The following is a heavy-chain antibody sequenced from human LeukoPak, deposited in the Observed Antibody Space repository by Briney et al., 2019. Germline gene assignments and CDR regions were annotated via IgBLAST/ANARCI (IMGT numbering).Heavy chain of an antibody. CDR2: IYPGDFDT. J-gene: IGHJ4*02. Sequence: GESLKISCKASGYTFTNYWIVWVRQMPGKGLEWMGIIYPGDFDTTYGPSFEGQVTISADKSITTAYLQWSSLKASDTAIYYCTRRGDWAFEYWGQGTLVTVSS. D-gene: IGHD2-21*02. V-gene: IGHV5-51*01. CDR1: GYTFTNYW. CDR3: TRRGDWAFEY.